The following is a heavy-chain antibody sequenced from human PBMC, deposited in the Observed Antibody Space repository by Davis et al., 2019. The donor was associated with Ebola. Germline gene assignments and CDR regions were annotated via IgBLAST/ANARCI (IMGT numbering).Heavy chain of an antibody. CDR2: IHYSGNT. CDR1: GGSTSGFY. J-gene: IGHJ4*02. CDR3: ARGRGQHAYGFPSSRFDS. V-gene: IGHV4-59*12. D-gene: IGHD3-10*01. Sequence: SETLSLTCTVSGGSTSGFYWNWVRQAPGKAPEWIAYIHYSGNTKYNPSLQNRLLISMDTSKNQFSLQLRSVTAADTAVYYCARGRGQHAYGFPSSRFDSWGQGTLVAVSS.